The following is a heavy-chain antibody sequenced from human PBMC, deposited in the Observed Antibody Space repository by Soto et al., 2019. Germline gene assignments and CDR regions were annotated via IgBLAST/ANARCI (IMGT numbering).Heavy chain of an antibody. Sequence: SLRLSCAASGFTFSSYWISWVRQAPGKGLEWVANIKQDGSEKYYVDSVKGRFTISRDNAKNSLYLQMNSLRAEDTAVYYCASFPPGFFSWGKGTLVTVSS. CDR3: ASFPPGFFS. J-gene: IGHJ4*02. CDR2: IKQDGSEK. V-gene: IGHV3-7*01. D-gene: IGHD3-10*01. CDR1: GFTFSSYW.